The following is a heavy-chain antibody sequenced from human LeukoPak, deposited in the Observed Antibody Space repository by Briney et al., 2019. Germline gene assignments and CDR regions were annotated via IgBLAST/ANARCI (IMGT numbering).Heavy chain of an antibody. CDR1: GFIFSTCA. V-gene: IGHV3-23*01. CDR3: AKDRSSSSWFDGYDF. CDR2: ISGSGGTT. J-gene: IGHJ3*01. Sequence: GGSLILSCTASGFIFSTCAMSWVRQAPGKGLEWVSAISGSGGTTYYADSVKGRFTISRDNSKNTLFLQMNSLRAEDTAVYYCAKDRSSSSWFDGYDFWGQGTMVTVSS. D-gene: IGHD6-13*01.